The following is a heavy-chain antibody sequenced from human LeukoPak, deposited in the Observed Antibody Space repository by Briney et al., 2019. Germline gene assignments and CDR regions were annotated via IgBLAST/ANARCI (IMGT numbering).Heavy chain of an antibody. CDR3: ARDGARYNWNEVDY. CDR2: IIPIFGTA. J-gene: IGHJ4*02. D-gene: IGHD1-20*01. Sequence: SVKVSCTASGGTFSSYAISWVRQAPGQGLEWMGGIIPIFGTANYAQKFQGRVTITADESTSTAYMELSSLRSEDTAVYYCARDGARYNWNEVDYWGQGTLVTVSS. CDR1: GGTFSSYA. V-gene: IGHV1-69*13.